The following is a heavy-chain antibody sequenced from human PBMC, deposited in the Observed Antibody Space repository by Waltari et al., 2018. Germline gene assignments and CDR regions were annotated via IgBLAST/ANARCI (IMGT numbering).Heavy chain of an antibody. V-gene: IGHV4-59*01. Sequence: QVQLQESGPGLVKPSETLSLTCTVSGGSISSYYWSWIRQPPGKGLEWIGYIYYSGSTNYNPSLKSRVTISVDTSKNQFSLKLSSVTAADTAVYYCARGRLGYCSGGSCLLDAFDIWGQGTMVTVSS. D-gene: IGHD2-15*01. CDR2: IYYSGST. J-gene: IGHJ3*02. CDR1: GGSISSYY. CDR3: ARGRLGYCSGGSCLLDAFDI.